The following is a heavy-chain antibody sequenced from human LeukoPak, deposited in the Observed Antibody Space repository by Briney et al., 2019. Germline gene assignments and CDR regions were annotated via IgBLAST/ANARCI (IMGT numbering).Heavy chain of an antibody. CDR1: GYTFTGYY. CDR3: ARSPVLRFLEWLSESAFDY. V-gene: IGHV1-2*02. J-gene: IGHJ4*02. Sequence: ASVKVSCKASGYTFTGYYMHWVRQAPGQGLEWMGWINPNSGGTNYAQKFQGRVTMTRDTSISTAYMELSRLRSDDTAVYYCARSPVLRFLEWLSESAFDYWGQGTPVTVSS. D-gene: IGHD3-3*01. CDR2: INPNSGGT.